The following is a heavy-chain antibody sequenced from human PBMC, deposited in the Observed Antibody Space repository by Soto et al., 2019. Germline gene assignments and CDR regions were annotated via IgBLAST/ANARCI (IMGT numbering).Heavy chain of an antibody. CDR3: AKDHADDYDFWSGYYPPDYYYGMDV. D-gene: IGHD3-3*01. V-gene: IGHV3-23*01. CDR1: GFTFSSYA. CDR2: ISGSGGST. J-gene: IGHJ6*02. Sequence: PGGSLRLSCAASGFTFSSYAMSWVRQAPGKGLEWVSAISGSGGSTYYADSVKGRFTISRDNSKNTLYLQMNSLRAEDTAVYYCAKDHADDYDFWSGYYPPDYYYGMDVWGQGTTVTVSS.